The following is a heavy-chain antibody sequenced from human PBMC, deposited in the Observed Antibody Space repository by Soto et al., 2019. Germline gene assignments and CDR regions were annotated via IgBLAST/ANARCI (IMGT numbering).Heavy chain of an antibody. J-gene: IGHJ4*02. CDR2: INHSGST. V-gene: IGHV4-34*01. D-gene: IGHD3-22*01. CDR1: GGSFSGYY. Sequence: KASETLSLTCAVYGGSFSGYYWSWIRQPPGKGLEWIGEINHSGSTNYNPSLKSRVTISVDTSKNQFSLKLSSVTAADTAVYYCARVQLKGPKYDSSGYTPDYWGQGTLVTVSS. CDR3: ARVQLKGPKYDSSGYTPDY.